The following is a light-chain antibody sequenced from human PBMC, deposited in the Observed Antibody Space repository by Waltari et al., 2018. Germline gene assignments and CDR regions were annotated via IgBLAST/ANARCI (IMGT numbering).Light chain of an antibody. CDR1: PSDIGGYKF. CDR2: DVS. CDR3: SSYGGKNNSS. J-gene: IGLJ2*01. Sequence: QSALTQPPSASGSPGQSVTISCTGTPSDIGGYKFVSWFQQHPGKAPKLVIYDVSERPSGVPDRCSGSRSGSTATLTVSGLQAEDEADYYGSSYGGKNNSSFGGGTTLTVL. V-gene: IGLV2-8*01.